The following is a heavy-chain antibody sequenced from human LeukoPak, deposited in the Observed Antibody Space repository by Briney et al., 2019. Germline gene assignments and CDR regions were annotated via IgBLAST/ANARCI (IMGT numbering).Heavy chain of an antibody. CDR1: GGSISSYY. J-gene: IGHJ3*02. CDR2: IYYSGST. D-gene: IGHD3-16*01. CDR3: ASSEVGGADMAFDI. Sequence: PSETLSLTCTVSGGSISSYYWSSIRQTPGKGLEWVGYIYYSGSTNYNPSLKSRVTISVDTSKNQCSLKLSSVTAADTAVYYCASSEVGGADMAFDIWGQGTMVTVSS. V-gene: IGHV4-59*01.